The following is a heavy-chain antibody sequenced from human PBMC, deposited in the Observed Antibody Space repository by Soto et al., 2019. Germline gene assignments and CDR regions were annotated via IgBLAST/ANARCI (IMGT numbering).Heavy chain of an antibody. J-gene: IGHJ6*02. CDR1: GYTFTSYG. D-gene: IGHD3-10*01. CDR3: ARETYYFGSGTYYDGMDV. CDR2: ISAYNGNT. V-gene: IGHV1-18*04. Sequence: ASVKVSCKASGYTFTSYGISWVRQAPGEGLEWMAWISAYNGNTNYAQKFQGRVTMTTDTSTSTAYMELRSLRSDDTAVYYCARETYYFGSGTYYDGMDVWGQGTTVTVSS.